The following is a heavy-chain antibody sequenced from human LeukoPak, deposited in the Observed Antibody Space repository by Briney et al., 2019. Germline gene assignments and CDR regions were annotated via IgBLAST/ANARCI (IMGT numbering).Heavy chain of an antibody. D-gene: IGHD5-12*01. CDR3: AIGARDGYNFGDY. Sequence: PAASVKVSCKASGGTFSSYAISWVRQAPGQGLEWMGRIIPILGIANYAQKFQGRVTITADKSTSTAYVELSSLRSEDTAVYYCAIGARDGYNFGDYWGQGTLVTVSS. CDR2: IIPILGIA. J-gene: IGHJ4*02. V-gene: IGHV1-69*04. CDR1: GGTFSSYA.